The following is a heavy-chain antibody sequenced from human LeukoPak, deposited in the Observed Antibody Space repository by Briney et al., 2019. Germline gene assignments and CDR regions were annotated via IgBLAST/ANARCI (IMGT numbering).Heavy chain of an antibody. CDR2: ISGSGGST. CDR3: AKAGEGLAGWDSFFDI. J-gene: IGHJ3*02. CDR1: GFTFSSYA. Sequence: GSLRLSCAASGFTFSSYAMSWVRQAPGKGPEWVSAISGSGGSTYYADSVKGRFTISRDNSKNTLYLQMNSLRAEDTAVYYCAKAGEGLAGWDSFFDIWGQGTMVTVSS. V-gene: IGHV3-23*01. D-gene: IGHD3-10*01.